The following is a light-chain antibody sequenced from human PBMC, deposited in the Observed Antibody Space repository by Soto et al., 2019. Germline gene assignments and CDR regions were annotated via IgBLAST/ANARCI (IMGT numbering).Light chain of an antibody. V-gene: IGLV1-51*01. CDR2: DNS. CDR3: ATWDSGLNAVV. CDR1: RSNIGNNY. Sequence: QSVLTQPPSVSAAPGQKVTISCSGSRSNIGNNYVSWYQQLPGTAPKLLIFDNSQRHSGIPDRFSGSKSGTSATLGITGLQTGDEAGYFCATWDSGLNAVVFGGGTKVTVL. J-gene: IGLJ2*01.